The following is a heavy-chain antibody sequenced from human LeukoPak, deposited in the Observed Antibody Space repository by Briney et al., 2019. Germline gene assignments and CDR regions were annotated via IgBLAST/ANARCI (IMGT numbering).Heavy chain of an antibody. CDR3: ARDQGYSYGRGRWFDP. Sequence: SETLSLTCTVSGDSVNSGSYFWSWIRQPPGKGLEWIGYIYYTGGTNYNPSLKSRVTISVDTSKNQFSLKLSSVTAADTAVYYCARDQGYSYGRGRWFDPWGQGTLVTVSS. V-gene: IGHV4-61*01. J-gene: IGHJ5*02. D-gene: IGHD5-18*01. CDR2: IYYTGGT. CDR1: GDSVNSGSYF.